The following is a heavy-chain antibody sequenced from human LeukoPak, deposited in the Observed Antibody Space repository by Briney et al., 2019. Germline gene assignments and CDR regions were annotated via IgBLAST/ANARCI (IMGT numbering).Heavy chain of an antibody. J-gene: IGHJ3*02. CDR2: IYDSGAT. Sequence: LETLSLTCTVTGGSIGHYYWTWLRQTPGDGLEWIGYIYDSGATTYNPSLESRVTISIDTSRNQFSLKLRSVTAADTAVYYCARDLVTVTKGFDIWGQGTMVSVSS. D-gene: IGHD4-17*01. CDR3: ARDLVTVTKGFDI. CDR1: GGSIGHYY. V-gene: IGHV4-59*01.